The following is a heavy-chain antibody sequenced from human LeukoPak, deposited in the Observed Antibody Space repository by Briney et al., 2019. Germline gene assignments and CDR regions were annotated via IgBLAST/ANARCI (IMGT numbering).Heavy chain of an antibody. CDR3: ARGSPRGKYYYMDV. CDR2: IGTASDT. V-gene: IGHV3-13*01. D-gene: IGHD1-1*01. Sequence: PGGSLRLSCAASGFTFSSYAMSWVRQAPGKGLEWVSAIGTASDTYYPGSVEGRFTLSRDNAKNSLYLQMNSLTAGDTAVYYCARGSPRGKYYYMDVWGKGTTVTVSS. J-gene: IGHJ6*03. CDR1: GFTFSSYA.